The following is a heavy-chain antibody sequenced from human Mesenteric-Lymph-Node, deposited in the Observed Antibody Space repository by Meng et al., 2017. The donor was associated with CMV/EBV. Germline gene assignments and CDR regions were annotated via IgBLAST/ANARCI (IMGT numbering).Heavy chain of an antibody. D-gene: IGHD3-9*01. CDR3: TREPHYDVLTGYAPIHGMDV. CDR2: IRSKAFGGAT. J-gene: IGHJ6*02. Sequence: SCTASGSTFGAYAMSWVRQAPGKGLEWVAFIRSKAFGGATEYAASVKDRFIVSRDDSKSIAYLQMNSLKTEDTAVYYCTREPHYDVLTGYAPIHGMDVWGQGTTVTVSS. V-gene: IGHV3-49*04. CDR1: GSTFGAYA.